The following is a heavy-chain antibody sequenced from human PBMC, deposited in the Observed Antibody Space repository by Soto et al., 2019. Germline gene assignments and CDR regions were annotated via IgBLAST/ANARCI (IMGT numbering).Heavy chain of an antibody. J-gene: IGHJ4*02. CDR2: ISYDGSSK. CDR1: GFTFSNYG. D-gene: IGHD5-12*01. CDR3: AKDQANGAYDRKRPNDY. V-gene: IGHV3-30*18. Sequence: VGSLRLSCAASGFTFSNYGMHWVRQAPGKGLEWVAIISYDGSSKYYAASVKGRFTISRDNSKDTLYLQMNSLRAEDTAVYYCAKDQANGAYDRKRPNDYCRQGARVTVYS.